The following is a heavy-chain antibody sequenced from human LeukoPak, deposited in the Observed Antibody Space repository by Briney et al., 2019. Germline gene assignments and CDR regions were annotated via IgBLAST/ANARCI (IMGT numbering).Heavy chain of an antibody. D-gene: IGHD6-19*01. Sequence: SQTLSLTCTVSGGSISSGGYYWSWIRQHPGKGLEWIGYIYYSGSTYYNPSLKSRVTISVDTSKNQFSLKLSAVTAADTAVYYCAIQSSTIAVAATFDYWGQGTLVTV. J-gene: IGHJ4*02. V-gene: IGHV4-31*03. CDR2: IYYSGST. CDR1: GGSISSGGYY. CDR3: AIQSSTIAVAATFDY.